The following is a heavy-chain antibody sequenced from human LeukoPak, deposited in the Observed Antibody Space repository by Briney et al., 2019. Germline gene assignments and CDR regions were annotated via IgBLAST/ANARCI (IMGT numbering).Heavy chain of an antibody. Sequence: GGSLRLSCAASGFTFSSYAMSWVRQAPGKGLEWVSFISSNNNYIYYADSVKGRFTISRDNAKNSLYLQMNSLRVEDTAVYYCARGKDYSNSDFWGQGTLVTVSS. J-gene: IGHJ4*02. CDR2: ISSNNNYI. CDR1: GFTFSSYA. V-gene: IGHV3-21*06. CDR3: ARGKDYSNSDF. D-gene: IGHD4-11*01.